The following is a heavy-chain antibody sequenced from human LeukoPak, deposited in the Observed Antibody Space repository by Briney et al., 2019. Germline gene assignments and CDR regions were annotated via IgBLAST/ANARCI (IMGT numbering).Heavy chain of an antibody. CDR3: TTDRGDYGSGSYEIYYFYMDV. V-gene: IGHV3-15*01. CDR1: VFTFSNAW. J-gene: IGHJ6*03. CDR2: IKSKTDGGTT. Sequence: KPGGSLRLSCAASVFTFSNAWMSWVRQAPGKGLEWVGRIKSKTDGGTTDYAAPVKGRFTVSIDDSKNTLYLQMNSLKTEDTAVYYCTTDRGDYGSGSYEIYYFYMDVWGEGTTVTVSS. D-gene: IGHD3-10*01.